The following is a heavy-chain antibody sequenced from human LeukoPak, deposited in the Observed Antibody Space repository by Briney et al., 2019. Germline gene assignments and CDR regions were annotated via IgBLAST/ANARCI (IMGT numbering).Heavy chain of an antibody. D-gene: IGHD6-13*01. CDR1: GFTFSSYG. CDR3: AKDKWPIAAAGGVYFDY. V-gene: IGHV3-30*18. J-gene: IGHJ4*02. CDR2: ISYDGSNK. Sequence: GGSLRLSCAASGFTFSSYGMHWVRQAPGKGLEWVAVISYDGSNKYYADSVKGRFTISRDNSKNTLYLQMNSLRAEDTAVYYCAKDKWPIAAAGGVYFDYWGQGTLVTVSS.